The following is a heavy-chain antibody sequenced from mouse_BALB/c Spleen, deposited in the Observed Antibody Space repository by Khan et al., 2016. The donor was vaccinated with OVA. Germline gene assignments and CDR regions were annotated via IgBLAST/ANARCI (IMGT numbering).Heavy chain of an antibody. CDR3: ARSTYRYAFVY. V-gene: IGHV3-8*02. J-gene: IGHJ3*01. D-gene: IGHD2-14*01. CDR2: IIYTGYT. CDR1: GDSITTGY. Sequence: EVQLQQSGPSLVKPSQTLSLTCSVTGDSITTGYWNWIRKFPGNKLEYMGYIIYTGYTYYNPSLKSRISITRQTSNNQYSLQWNSVTDDDTATYYCARSTYRYAFVYWGQGTLVTVSA.